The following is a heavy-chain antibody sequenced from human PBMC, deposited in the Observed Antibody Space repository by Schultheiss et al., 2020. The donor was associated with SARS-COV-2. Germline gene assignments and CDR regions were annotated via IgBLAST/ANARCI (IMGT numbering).Heavy chain of an antibody. V-gene: IGHV5-51*01. CDR1: GYSFTSYW. D-gene: IGHD3-3*01. CDR3: ARGVVYYDFWSGYLDAFDI. J-gene: IGHJ3*02. CDR2: IYPGDSDT. Sequence: GGSLRLSCKGSGYSFTSYWIGWVRQMPGKGLEWMGIIYPGDSDTRYSPSFQGQVTISADKSISTAYLQWSSLKASDTAMYYCARGVVYYDFWSGYLDAFDIWGQGTMVTVSS.